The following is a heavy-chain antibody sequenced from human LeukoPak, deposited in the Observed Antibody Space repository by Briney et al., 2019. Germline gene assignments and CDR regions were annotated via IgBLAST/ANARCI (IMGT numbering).Heavy chain of an antibody. Sequence: GESLKISCKGSGYSFTSYWIGWVRQMPGKGLEWMGIIYPGDSDTRYSLSFQGQVTISADKSISTAYLQWSSLKASDTAMYYCARHSRTYYDFWSGSIDDAFDVWGQGTMVTVSS. CDR1: GYSFTSYW. D-gene: IGHD3-3*01. CDR2: IYPGDSDT. J-gene: IGHJ3*01. V-gene: IGHV5-51*01. CDR3: ARHSRTYYDFWSGSIDDAFDV.